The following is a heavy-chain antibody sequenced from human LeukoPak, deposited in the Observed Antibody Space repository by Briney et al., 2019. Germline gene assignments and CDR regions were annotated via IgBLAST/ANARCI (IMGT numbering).Heavy chain of an antibody. CDR2: IGTAGDT. V-gene: IGHV3-13*01. D-gene: IGHD3-3*01. CDR3: ARGGITIFGVVSYMDV. J-gene: IGHJ6*03. CDR1: GITFSTYD. Sequence: GGSLRLSCAASGITFSTYDMHWVRQGTEKGLEWVSVIGTAGDTYYPGSVKGRFTISRENAQNSLYLQMNSLRAEDTALYYCARGGITIFGVVSYMDVWGKGTTVTVSS.